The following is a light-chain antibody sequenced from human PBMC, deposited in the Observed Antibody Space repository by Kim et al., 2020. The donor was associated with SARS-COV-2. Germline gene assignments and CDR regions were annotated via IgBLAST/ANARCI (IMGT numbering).Light chain of an antibody. Sequence: IQLTQSPSSLSASVGDRVTITCRASQGISNYLAWYQQKPGKAPKLLIYAASTLQSGVPSRFSGSGSGTDFTLTISSLQPEDFATYYYQQLNSVFTFGPGTKVDIK. V-gene: IGKV1-9*01. CDR2: AAS. CDR1: QGISNY. J-gene: IGKJ3*01. CDR3: QQLNSVFT.